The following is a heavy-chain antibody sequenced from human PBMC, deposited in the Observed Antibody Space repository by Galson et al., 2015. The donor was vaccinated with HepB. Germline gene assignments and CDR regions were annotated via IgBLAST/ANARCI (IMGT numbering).Heavy chain of an antibody. J-gene: IGHJ4*02. CDR1: GFSFSDSA. Sequence: SLRLSCAASGFSFSDSAMNWVRQAPGKGLEWVSSINSGSTSIHYADSLKGRFTISRDNTKNSVYLQMNGLKAEDTAVYFCARGGGSFGYWGQGTLVTVSS. V-gene: IGHV3-21*06. D-gene: IGHD1-26*01. CDR2: INSGSTSI. CDR3: ARGGGSFGY.